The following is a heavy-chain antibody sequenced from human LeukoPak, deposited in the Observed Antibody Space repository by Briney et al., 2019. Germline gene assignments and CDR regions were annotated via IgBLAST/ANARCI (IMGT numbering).Heavy chain of an antibody. V-gene: IGHV5-51*01. CDR2: IYPGDSDT. Sequence: GESLKISCKGSGYSFTNLWIGWVPQMPGKGLEWMGIIYPGDSDTRYSPSFQGPVTISADKSISTAYLQWNSLKASDTAMYYCARPRVSGGSNSPFEYWGQGALVTVSS. CDR1: GYSFTNLW. J-gene: IGHJ4*02. CDR3: ARPRVSGGSNSPFEY. D-gene: IGHD4-23*01.